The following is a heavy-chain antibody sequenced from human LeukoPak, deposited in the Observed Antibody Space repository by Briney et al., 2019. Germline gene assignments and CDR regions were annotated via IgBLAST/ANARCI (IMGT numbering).Heavy chain of an antibody. V-gene: IGHV3-48*03. CDR1: RLTFRKFE. J-gene: IGHJ4*02. CDR3: ARERRRKQLWYYFGY. CDR2: ISSGYNTI. D-gene: IGHD5-18*01. Sequence: GWALPLSCLASRLTFRKFEMNWVGQAPGKGREGVSYISSGYNTIFYDDSVNGRFTISRDNAKNSLYLQMNSLRAWDTAVYDCARERRRKQLWYYFGYWGQGTLVTVAS.